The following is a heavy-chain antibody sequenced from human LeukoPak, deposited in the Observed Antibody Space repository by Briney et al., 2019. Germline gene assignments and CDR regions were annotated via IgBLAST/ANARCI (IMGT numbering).Heavy chain of an antibody. CDR2: ISGTSGST. CDR1: GFTSGSYA. CDR3: AKTANAPRLH. Sequence: GGSLRLSYAASGFTSGSYAMSWVRQAPGKGLEWVSAISGTSGSTYYADSVKGRFTISRDNSKNTLYLQMNSLRAEDTAVYYCAKTANAPRLHWGQGTLITVSS. V-gene: IGHV3-23*01. J-gene: IGHJ4*02.